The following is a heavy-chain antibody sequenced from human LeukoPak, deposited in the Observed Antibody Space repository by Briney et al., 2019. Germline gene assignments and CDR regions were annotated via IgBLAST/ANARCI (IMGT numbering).Heavy chain of an antibody. CDR1: GFTISTYT. V-gene: IGHV3-48*02. CDR2: IRSSSSTI. D-gene: IGHD4-11*01. CDR3: ARGFYRVDY. J-gene: IGHJ4*02. Sequence: GGSLRLSCAASGFTISTYTMYWVRQAPGKGLEWVSYIRSSSSTIYYADSVKGRFTISRDNAKNSLYLQMNSLRDEDTAVYYCARGFYRVDYWGQGALVTVSS.